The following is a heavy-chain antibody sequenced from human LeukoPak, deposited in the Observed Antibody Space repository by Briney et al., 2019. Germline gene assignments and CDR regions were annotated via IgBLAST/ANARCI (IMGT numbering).Heavy chain of an antibody. V-gene: IGHV4-59*01. D-gene: IGHD6-6*01. CDR2: IYYSGST. Sequence: SETLSLTCTVSGGSISSYYWSWIRQPPGKGLEWIGYIYYSGSTNYNPSLKSRVTISVDTSKNQFSLKLSSVTAADTAVYYCARAVGKSSSKAPLVDYWGQGTLVTVSS. CDR3: ARAVGKSSSKAPLVDY. J-gene: IGHJ4*02. CDR1: GGSISSYY.